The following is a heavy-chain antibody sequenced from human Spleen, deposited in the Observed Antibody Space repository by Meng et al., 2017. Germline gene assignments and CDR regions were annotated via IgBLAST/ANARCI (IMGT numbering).Heavy chain of an antibody. V-gene: IGHV1-2*02. J-gene: IGHJ4*02. D-gene: IGHD6-19*01. Sequence: ASVKVSCKASGYTFIGYYMHWVRQAPGQGPEWMGWINPNSGGTNYAQNFQGRVTLTRDMSGSTVYMELSRLRSDDTAVYYCTRDFSPSSGSYGDYWGQGTLVTVSS. CDR3: TRDFSPSSGSYGDY. CDR2: INPNSGGT. CDR1: GYTFIGYY.